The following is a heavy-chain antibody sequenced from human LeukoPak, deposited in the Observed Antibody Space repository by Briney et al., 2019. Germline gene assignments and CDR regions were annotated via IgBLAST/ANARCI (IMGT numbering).Heavy chain of an antibody. Sequence: GASVKVSCKVSGYTLTELSMHWARQAPGKGLEWMGGFDPEDGETIYAQKFQGRVIMTEDTSTDTAYMELSSLRSEDTAVYYCATDNPGYSTSWYGAFDIWGQGTMVTVSS. J-gene: IGHJ3*02. V-gene: IGHV1-24*01. CDR1: GYTLTELS. CDR2: FDPEDGET. CDR3: ATDNPGYSTSWYGAFDI. D-gene: IGHD6-13*01.